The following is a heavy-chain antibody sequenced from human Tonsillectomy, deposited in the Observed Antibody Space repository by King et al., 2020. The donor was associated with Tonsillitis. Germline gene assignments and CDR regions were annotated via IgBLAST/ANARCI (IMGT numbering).Heavy chain of an antibody. CDR1: GGSISSYY. V-gene: IGHV4-59*01. CDR2: IYYSGST. J-gene: IGHJ4*02. D-gene: IGHD4-11*01. Sequence: QLQESGPGLVKPSETLSLTCTVSGGSISSYYWSWIRQPPGEGLEWIGYIYYSGSTNYNPPLQSRVTISVDTSKNQFSLKLSPVTAADTAVYYCARETVRDYYFDYWGQGTLVTVSS. CDR3: ARETVRDYYFDY.